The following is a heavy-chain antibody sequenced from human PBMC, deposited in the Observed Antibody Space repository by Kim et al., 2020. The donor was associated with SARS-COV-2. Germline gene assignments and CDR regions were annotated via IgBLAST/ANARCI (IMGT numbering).Heavy chain of an antibody. CDR2: INAGNGDT. CDR1: GYTFTNYA. D-gene: IGHD6-19*01. Sequence: ASVKVSCKASGYTFTNYAMHWVRQAPGQRLEWMGWINAGNGDTKYSQKFQGRVTITRDTSASTAYLDLSSLRSEDTAVYYCARVEVSGWNYYWGQGTLVT. J-gene: IGHJ4*02. V-gene: IGHV1-3*01. CDR3: ARVEVSGWNYY.